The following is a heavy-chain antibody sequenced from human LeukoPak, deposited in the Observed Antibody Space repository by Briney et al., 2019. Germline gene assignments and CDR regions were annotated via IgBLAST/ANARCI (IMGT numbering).Heavy chain of an antibody. CDR1: GFTFSSYT. Sequence: GRSLRLSCAASGFTFSSYTMNWVRQAPGKGLESVSSISGSSSYIYYADSVKGRFTISRDNAKNSLYLQMNSLRAEDTAVYYCARVYGSAYYGMDVWGQGTTLTVSS. CDR2: ISGSSSYI. CDR3: ARVYGSAYYGMDV. V-gene: IGHV3-21*01. D-gene: IGHD3-10*01. J-gene: IGHJ6*02.